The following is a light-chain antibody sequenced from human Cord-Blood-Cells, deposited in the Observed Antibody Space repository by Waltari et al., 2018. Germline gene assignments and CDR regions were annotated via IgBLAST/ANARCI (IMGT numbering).Light chain of an antibody. Sequence: SYVLTQPPSVSVAPGKTARITCGGNNLGSKSVHWYQQKPGQAPVLVIYYDSDRPSGIPERFSGSNAGNTVTVTISRVEAGDEADYYCQVWDSSSDHVVFGGGTKLTVL. V-gene: IGLV3-21*04. CDR3: QVWDSSSDHVV. CDR1: NLGSKS. CDR2: YDS. J-gene: IGLJ2*01.